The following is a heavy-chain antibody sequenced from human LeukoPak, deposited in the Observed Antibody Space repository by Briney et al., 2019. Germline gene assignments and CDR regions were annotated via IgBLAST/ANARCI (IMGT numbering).Heavy chain of an antibody. V-gene: IGHV3-48*04. Sequence: GGSLRLSCAASGFTFISYTMNWVRQAPGKGLEWISKISIDGSTTYYADSMKGRFAISRDNAKNSLYLQMNSLRAEDTAVYYCARAWGNDYDLNYWGQGTLVTVSS. J-gene: IGHJ4*02. CDR3: ARAWGNDYDLNY. CDR1: GFTFISYT. D-gene: IGHD3-3*01. CDR2: ISIDGSTT.